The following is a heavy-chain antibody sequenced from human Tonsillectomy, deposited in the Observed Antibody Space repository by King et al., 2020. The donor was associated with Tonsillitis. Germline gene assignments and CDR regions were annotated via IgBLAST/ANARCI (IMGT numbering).Heavy chain of an antibody. V-gene: IGHV3-9*01. J-gene: IGHJ4*02. Sequence: QLVESGGGLVQPGRSLRLSCAASGFIFDDYAMHWVRQAPGKGLEWVSGISWNSDTIAYADSVKGRFTISRDNAKNSLYLQMNSLRPEDTAFYYCTKDLGSSSWFPFFYYWGQGTLVTVSS. D-gene: IGHD6-13*01. CDR3: TKDLGSSSWFPFFYY. CDR1: GFIFDDYA. CDR2: ISWNSDTI.